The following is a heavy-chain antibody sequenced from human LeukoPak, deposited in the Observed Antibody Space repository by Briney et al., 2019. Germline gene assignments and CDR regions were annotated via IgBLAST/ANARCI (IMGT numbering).Heavy chain of an antibody. J-gene: IGHJ4*02. CDR2: INPSGGST. CDR1: GYTFTSYY. D-gene: IGHD3-22*01. CDR3: ARHPSQTNYDSSGYYYAPPGY. V-gene: IGHV1-46*01. Sequence: ASVKVSCKATGYTFTSYYIHWVRQAPGQGLEWMGIINPSGGSTSYAQKFQGRVTMTRDTSTSTVYMELSSLRSEDTAVYYCARHPSQTNYDSSGYYYAPPGYWGQGTLVTVSS.